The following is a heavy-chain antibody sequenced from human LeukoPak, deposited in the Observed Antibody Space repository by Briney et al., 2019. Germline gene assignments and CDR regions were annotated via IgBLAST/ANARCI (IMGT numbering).Heavy chain of an antibody. D-gene: IGHD2-2*01. CDR2: INHSGST. Sequence: PSETLSLTCAVYGGSFSGYYWSWIRQPPGKGLEWIGEINHSGSTNYNPSLKSRVTISVDTSKNQFSLKLSSVTAADTAVYYCARGRPYCSSTSCYRPNYDYWGQGTLVTVSS. CDR3: ARGRPYCSSTSCYRPNYDY. J-gene: IGHJ4*02. V-gene: IGHV4-34*01. CDR1: GGSFSGYY.